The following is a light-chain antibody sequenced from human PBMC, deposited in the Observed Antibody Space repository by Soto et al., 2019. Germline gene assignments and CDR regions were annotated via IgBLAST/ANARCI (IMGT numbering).Light chain of an antibody. V-gene: IGKV3-20*01. Sequence: EIVLTQSPCTLSLSPGERATLFCRASQSVSSSYLAWYQQKPGQAPRLLIYGASSRATGIPDRFSGSGSGTDFTLTISRLEPEDFAVYYCQQYGNSWTFGQGTKVDIK. J-gene: IGKJ1*01. CDR3: QQYGNSWT. CDR1: QSVSSSY. CDR2: GAS.